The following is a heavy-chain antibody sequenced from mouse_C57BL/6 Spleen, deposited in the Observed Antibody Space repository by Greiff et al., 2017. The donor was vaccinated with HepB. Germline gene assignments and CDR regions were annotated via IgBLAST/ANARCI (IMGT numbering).Heavy chain of an antibody. V-gene: IGHV5-4*01. Sequence: VESGGGLVKPGGSLKLSCAASGFTFSSYAMSWVRQTPEKRLEWVATISDGGSYTYYPDNVKGRFTISRDNAKNNLYLQMSHLKSEDTAMYYCEREGWLHYFDYWGQGTTLTVSS. J-gene: IGHJ2*01. CDR1: GFTFSSYA. CDR3: EREGWLHYFDY. D-gene: IGHD2-3*01. CDR2: ISDGGSYT.